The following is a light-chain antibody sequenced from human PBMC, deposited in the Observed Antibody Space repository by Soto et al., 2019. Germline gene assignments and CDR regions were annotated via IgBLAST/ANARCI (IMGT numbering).Light chain of an antibody. Sequence: AIQLTQSPSSLSASVGDTVTITCRASQGISNALAWYQQITGKPPKLLIYDASTLESGVPSRFSGSGSGTDFTLTISSLQPGDFATYSCQQFNGFPTFGQGTRLEIQ. CDR2: DAS. CDR3: QQFNGFPT. CDR1: QGISNA. V-gene: IGKV1-13*02. J-gene: IGKJ5*01.